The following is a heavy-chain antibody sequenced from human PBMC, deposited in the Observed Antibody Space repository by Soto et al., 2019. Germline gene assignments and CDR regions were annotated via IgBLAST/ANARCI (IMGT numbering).Heavy chain of an antibody. J-gene: IGHJ4*02. Sequence: KTSETLSLTCAVSGGSISSSNWWSWVRQPPGKGLEWIGEIYHSGSTNYNPSLKSRVTISVDKSKNQFSLKLSSVTAADTAVYYCARDRAHYDFWSGFGPRGFDYWGQGTLVTVSS. CDR2: IYHSGST. CDR3: ARDRAHYDFWSGFGPRGFDY. CDR1: GGSISSSNW. D-gene: IGHD3-3*01. V-gene: IGHV4-4*02.